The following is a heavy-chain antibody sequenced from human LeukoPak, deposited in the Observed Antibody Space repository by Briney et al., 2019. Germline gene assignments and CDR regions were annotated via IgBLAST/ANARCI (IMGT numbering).Heavy chain of an antibody. CDR3: ARDPGPRAAARRYYYYGMDV. CDR1: GGSISSYY. D-gene: IGHD6-13*01. Sequence: PSETLSLTCTVSGGSISSYYWSWIRQPPGKGLEWIGYIYYSGSTNYNPSLKSRVTISVDPSKNQFSPKLSSVTAADTAMYYCARDPGPRAAARRYYYYGMDVWGQGTTVTVSS. CDR2: IYYSGST. V-gene: IGHV4-59*01. J-gene: IGHJ6*02.